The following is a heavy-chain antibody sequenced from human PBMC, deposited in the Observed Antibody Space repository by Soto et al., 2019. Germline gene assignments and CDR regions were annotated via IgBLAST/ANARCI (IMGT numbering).Heavy chain of an antibody. CDR1: GGSFSVYY. CDR2: INQSGST. CDR3: ARWGYCDRTSCFDS. J-gene: IGHJ4*02. V-gene: IGHV4-34*01. Sequence: PSETLSLTCAVYGGSFSVYYWNWIRQPPGKGLEWIGEINQSGSTRYNPSLKSRVSISIDTSKNQFSLKLDSVTAADTAVYYCARWGYCDRTSCFDSWGQGTLVTVSS. D-gene: IGHD2-2*01.